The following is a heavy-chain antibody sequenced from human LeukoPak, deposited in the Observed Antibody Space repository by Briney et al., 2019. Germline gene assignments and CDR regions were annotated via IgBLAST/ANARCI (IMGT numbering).Heavy chain of an antibody. J-gene: IGHJ5*02. CDR3: ARSYYYGSASYKS. D-gene: IGHD3-10*01. CDR2: ISAYNGNT. V-gene: IGHV1-18*01. CDR1: GYTFTSYG. Sequence: GASVKVSCKASGYTFTSYGMGWVRQAPGQGLEWMGWISAYNGNTNYAQKLQGRVTMTTDTSTSTAYMELRSLRSDDTAVYYCARSYYYGSASYKSWGQGTLVTVSS.